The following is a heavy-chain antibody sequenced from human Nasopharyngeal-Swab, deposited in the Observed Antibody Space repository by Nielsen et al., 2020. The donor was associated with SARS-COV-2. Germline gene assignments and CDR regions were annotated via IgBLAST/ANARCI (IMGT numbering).Heavy chain of an antibody. Sequence: GESLKISCAASGFTFSSYGMHWVRQAPGKGLEWVAVIWYDGSNKYYADSVKGRFTISRDNAKNSLYLQMNSLRAEDTAVYYCARVRVVATTHYYYGMDVWGQGTTVTVSS. CDR1: GFTFSSYG. D-gene: IGHD5-12*01. V-gene: IGHV3-33*01. J-gene: IGHJ6*02. CDR3: ARVRVVATTHYYYGMDV. CDR2: IWYDGSNK.